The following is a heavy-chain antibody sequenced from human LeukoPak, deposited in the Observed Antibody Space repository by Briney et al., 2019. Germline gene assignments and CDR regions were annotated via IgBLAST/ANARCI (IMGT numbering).Heavy chain of an antibody. Sequence: GGSLRLSCAASGLTFSNYAMSWVRQAPGKGLKWVSVISGSGTNTYYADSVKGRFTNSRDNSKNTLSLQMNSLRAEDTAVYYCAKGQKPVIAALAFDYWGQGTLVTVSS. D-gene: IGHD6-13*01. V-gene: IGHV3-23*01. CDR3: AKGQKPVIAALAFDY. CDR2: ISGSGTNT. CDR1: GLTFSNYA. J-gene: IGHJ4*02.